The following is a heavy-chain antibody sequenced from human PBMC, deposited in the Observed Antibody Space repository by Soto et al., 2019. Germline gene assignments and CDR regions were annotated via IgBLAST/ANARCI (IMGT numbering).Heavy chain of an antibody. CDR1: GFTFSSYA. J-gene: IGHJ4*02. CDR2: ISYDGSNK. Sequence: ESGGGVVQPGRSLRLSCAASGFTFSSYAMHWVRQAPGKGLEWVAVISYDGSNKYYADSVKGRFTISRDNSKNTLYLQMNSLRAEDTAVYYCASGQVGYDYVWGSYRSPFDYWGQGTLVTVSS. V-gene: IGHV3-30-3*01. CDR3: ASGQVGYDYVWGSYRSPFDY. D-gene: IGHD3-16*02.